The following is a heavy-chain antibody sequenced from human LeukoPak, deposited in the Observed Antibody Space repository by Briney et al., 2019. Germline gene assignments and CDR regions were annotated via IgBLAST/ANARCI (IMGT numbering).Heavy chain of an antibody. CDR3: AKGSIGYSHGYTDY. D-gene: IGHD5-18*01. J-gene: IGHJ4*02. Sequence: GGSLRLSCAASVFTFSSYGMHWVRQAPAKGLEWVAFIRYDGSNKYNADYVKGRFSISRDNSKTTLYLQMNSLRAEDTALYYCAKGSIGYSHGYTDYWGQGTLVTVSS. V-gene: IGHV3-30*02. CDR1: VFTFSSYG. CDR2: IRYDGSNK.